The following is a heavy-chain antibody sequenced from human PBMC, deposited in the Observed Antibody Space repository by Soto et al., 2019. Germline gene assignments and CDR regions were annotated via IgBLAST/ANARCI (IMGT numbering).Heavy chain of an antibody. CDR3: ARQIYDSDTGPNFQYYFDS. J-gene: IGHJ4*02. Sequence: GESLKISCKGSGYSFAGYWITWVRQKPGKGLEWMGRIDPSDSQTYYSPSFRGHVAISVTKSITTVFLQWSSLRASDTAMYYCARQIYDSDTGPNFQYYFDSWGQGTPVTVSS. CDR2: IDPSDSQT. D-gene: IGHD3-22*01. CDR1: GYSFAGYW. V-gene: IGHV5-10-1*01.